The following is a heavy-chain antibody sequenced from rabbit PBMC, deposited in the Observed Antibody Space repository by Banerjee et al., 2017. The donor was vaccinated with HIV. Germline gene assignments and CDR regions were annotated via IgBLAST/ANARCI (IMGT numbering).Heavy chain of an antibody. J-gene: IGHJ4*01. CDR2: IYTSSGST. CDR1: GFSFSNRYV. CDR3: VRDLAGVIGWNFNL. D-gene: IGHD4-1*01. V-gene: IGHV1S45*01. Sequence: QEQLEESGGGLVKPEGSLTLTCKASGFSFSNRYVMCWVRQAPGKGLEWIACIYTSSGSTYYASWVNGRFTISSHNAQNTLYLQLNSLTAADTATYFCVRDLAGVIGWNFNLWGQGTLVTVS.